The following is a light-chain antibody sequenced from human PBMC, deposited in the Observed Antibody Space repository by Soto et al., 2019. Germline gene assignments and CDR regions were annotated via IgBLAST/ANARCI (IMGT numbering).Light chain of an antibody. CDR1: SSNIGSNT. V-gene: IGLV1-44*01. J-gene: IGLJ3*02. CDR2: SNN. Sequence: QSVLTQPPSASGTPGQRVTISCSGSSSNIGSNTVNWYHQLPGTAATLLIYSNNQRPSGVPDRCSGSKSGTSASLAISGLQYEDEADYYCAAWDVSRNGWVFGGGTKLTVL. CDR3: AAWDVSRNGWV.